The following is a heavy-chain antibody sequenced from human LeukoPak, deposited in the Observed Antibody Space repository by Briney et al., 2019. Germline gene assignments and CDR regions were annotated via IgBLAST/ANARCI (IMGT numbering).Heavy chain of an antibody. J-gene: IGHJ4*02. V-gene: IGHV4-59*05. CDR2: LYYSGSP. Sequence: SETLSLTCTVSGGSISSYYWSWIRQPAGKGLEWIGRLYYSGSPYYNPSLKSRVTISVDTSKNHFSLKLNSVTAADTAVYYCARRLKTAVAEYYFDYWGQGTLVTVSS. D-gene: IGHD6-19*01. CDR3: ARRLKTAVAEYYFDY. CDR1: GGSISSYY.